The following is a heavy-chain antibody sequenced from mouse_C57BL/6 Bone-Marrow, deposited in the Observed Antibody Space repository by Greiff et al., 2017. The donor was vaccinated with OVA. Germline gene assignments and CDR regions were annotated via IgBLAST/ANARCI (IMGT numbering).Heavy chain of an antibody. Sequence: VQLQQSGPGLVQPSQSLSITCTVSGFSLTSYGVHWVRQSPGKGLEWLGVIWSGGSTDYNAAFISGLSISKDNSKSQGIFKMNRMQADDTAIYYCARRYGRFAYWGQGTLVTVSA. CDR1: GFSLTSYG. V-gene: IGHV2-2*01. CDR2: IWSGGST. CDR3: ARRYGRFAY. D-gene: IGHD2-1*01. J-gene: IGHJ3*01.